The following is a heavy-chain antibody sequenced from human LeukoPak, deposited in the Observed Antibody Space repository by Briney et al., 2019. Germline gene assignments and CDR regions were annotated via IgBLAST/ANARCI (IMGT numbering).Heavy chain of an antibody. CDR1: GFTFSSYA. V-gene: IGHV3-23*01. D-gene: IGHD5-12*01. J-gene: IGHJ4*02. Sequence: GGSLRLSCAASGFTFSSYAMSWVRKAPGKGLRWVQAISGSGGSTYYEDSVKGRFTISRDNYKNILYLQMNSLRAEDTAVYYCAKDWMSTIINYFDYWGQGTLVTVSS. CDR3: AKDWMSTIINYFDY. CDR2: ISGSGGST.